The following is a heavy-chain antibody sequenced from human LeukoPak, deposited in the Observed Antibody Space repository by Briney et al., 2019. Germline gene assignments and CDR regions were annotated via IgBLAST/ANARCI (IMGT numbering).Heavy chain of an antibody. J-gene: IGHJ6*03. Sequence: SETLSLTSAVSGDSFSSHYWTWIRQSPGTGLEWIGYISHIGRTNYYPSLKSRVTISIDTSKNQFSLKLSSVTAADTAVYYCARVWSTSNYYYYMDVWGKGTTVTVSS. D-gene: IGHD2-2*01. V-gene: IGHV4-59*11. CDR1: GDSFSSHY. CDR2: ISHIGRT. CDR3: ARVWSTSNYYYYMDV.